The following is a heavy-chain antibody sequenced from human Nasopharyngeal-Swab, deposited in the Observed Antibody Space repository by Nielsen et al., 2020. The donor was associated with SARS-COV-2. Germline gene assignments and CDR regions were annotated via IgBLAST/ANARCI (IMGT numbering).Heavy chain of an antibody. Sequence: VRQAPGKGLEWVSVIYSGGSTYYADSVKGRFTISRDNSKNTLYLQMNSLRAEDTAVYYCARERGVAEAGTWFDPWGQGTLVTVSS. J-gene: IGHJ5*02. CDR2: IYSGGST. CDR3: ARERGVAEAGTWFDP. D-gene: IGHD6-13*01. V-gene: IGHV3-53*01.